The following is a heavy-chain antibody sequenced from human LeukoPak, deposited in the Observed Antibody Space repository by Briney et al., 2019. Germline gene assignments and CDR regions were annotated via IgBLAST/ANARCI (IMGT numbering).Heavy chain of an antibody. Sequence: ASVKVSCKASGYTFTSYYMHWVRQAPGQGLEWMGWINPNSGGTNYARKFQGRVTMTRDTSISTAYMELSRLRSDDTAVYYCARGGGAYCSSTSCARYNWFDPWGQGTLVTVSS. CDR1: GYTFTSYY. CDR2: INPNSGGT. CDR3: ARGGGAYCSSTSCARYNWFDP. D-gene: IGHD2-2*01. V-gene: IGHV1-2*02. J-gene: IGHJ5*02.